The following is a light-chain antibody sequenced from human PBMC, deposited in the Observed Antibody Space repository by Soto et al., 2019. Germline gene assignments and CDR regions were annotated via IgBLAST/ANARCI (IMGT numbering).Light chain of an antibody. Sequence: EIVMTQSPATLSVSPGERATLSCRASQSVGSNLAWYQQKPGQAPRLLIHRASTRATGVPARFSGSGSGTQFTLTISSLQSEDFAVYFCQQYNNWPFSFGQGTRLEIK. CDR2: RAS. V-gene: IGKV3-15*01. CDR1: QSVGSN. J-gene: IGKJ5*01. CDR3: QQYNNWPFS.